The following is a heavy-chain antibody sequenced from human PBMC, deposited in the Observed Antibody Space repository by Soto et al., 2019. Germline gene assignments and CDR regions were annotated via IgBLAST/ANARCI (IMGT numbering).Heavy chain of an antibody. CDR1: GGSISSYY. J-gene: IGHJ6*02. V-gene: IGHV4-59*01. CDR2: IYYSGRT. CDR3: ARDRQAVAGNYCYYGLDV. D-gene: IGHD6-19*01. Sequence: QVQLQESGPGLVKPSETLSLTCTVSGGSISSYYWSWIRQPPGKGLEWIGYIYYSGRTNYNPSLKSRVTLSVDXXNXRXXLKLSSVTAADTAVYYCARDRQAVAGNYCYYGLDVWGQGTTVTVSS.